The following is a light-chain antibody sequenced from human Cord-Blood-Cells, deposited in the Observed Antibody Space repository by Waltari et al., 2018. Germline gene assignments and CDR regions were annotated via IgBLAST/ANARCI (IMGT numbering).Light chain of an antibody. CDR2: KAS. CDR3: QQYNSYSLWT. CDR1: QSISSW. V-gene: IGKV1-5*03. Sequence: DIQMTQSPSPLSASVGDRVTITCRASQSISSWLAWYQQKPGKAPKLLIYKASSLESGVPSRFIGSGSGTEFTLTISSLQPDDFATYFCQQYNSYSLWTFGQGTKVEIK. J-gene: IGKJ1*01.